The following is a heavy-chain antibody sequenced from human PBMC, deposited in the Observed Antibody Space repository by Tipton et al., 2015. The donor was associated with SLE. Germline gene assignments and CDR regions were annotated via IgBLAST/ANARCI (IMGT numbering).Heavy chain of an antibody. Sequence: TLSLTCTVSGGSISSGTHYWVWIRQPPGKGLEWIGNIYYSGSTNYNPSLKSRVTISVDTSKNQFSLKLSSVTAADTAVYYCARARRQPRGYYYYYMDVWGKGTTVTVSS. CDR1: GGSISSGTHY. CDR3: ARARRQPRGYYYYYMDV. CDR2: IYYSGST. V-gene: IGHV4-61*01. J-gene: IGHJ6*03.